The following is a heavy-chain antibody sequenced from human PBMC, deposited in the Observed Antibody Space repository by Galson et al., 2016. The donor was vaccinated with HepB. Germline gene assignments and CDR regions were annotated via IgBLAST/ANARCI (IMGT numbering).Heavy chain of an antibody. V-gene: IGHV1-69*13. CDR1: GGTFSTYA. CDR3: ARDSSPSYTIFGVITPRGFDP. CDR2: IIPIYGPA. J-gene: IGHJ5*02. D-gene: IGHD3-3*01. Sequence: SVKVSCKASGGTFSTYAISWVRQAPGQGLEWMGGIIPIYGPANYAQRFQGSLTITADESTTTAYMELSSLRSEDTAMYYCARDSSPSYTIFGVITPRGFDPWGQGTLVTVSS.